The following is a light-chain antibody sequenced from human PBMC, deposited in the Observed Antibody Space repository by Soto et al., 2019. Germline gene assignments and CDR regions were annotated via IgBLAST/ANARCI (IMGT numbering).Light chain of an antibody. CDR1: QSISSW. V-gene: IGKV1-5*01. Sequence: DILMTHPPDNLSLSLVITLPLTFLASQSISSWLAWYQQKPGKAPKLLIYDASSLESGVQSRFSGSGSGTEFTLTISSLQPDDFAVYYCQQYNNCTPITFGQGTRLEIK. J-gene: IGKJ5*01. CDR3: QQYNNCTPIT. CDR2: DAS.